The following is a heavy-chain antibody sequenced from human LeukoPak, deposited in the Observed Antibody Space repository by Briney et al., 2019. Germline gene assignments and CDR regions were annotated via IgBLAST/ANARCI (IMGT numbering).Heavy chain of an antibody. V-gene: IGHV4-38-2*01. Sequence: SETLSLTCAVSGYSISSGYYWGWIRQPPGKGLEWIGSIYHSGSTGYNPSLKSRVTISVDTTKNQFSLNLSSVTAADTAVYYCARRQYQLPFDYWGQGTLVTVSS. CDR2: IYHSGST. D-gene: IGHD2-2*01. J-gene: IGHJ4*02. CDR1: GYSISSGYY. CDR3: ARRQYQLPFDY.